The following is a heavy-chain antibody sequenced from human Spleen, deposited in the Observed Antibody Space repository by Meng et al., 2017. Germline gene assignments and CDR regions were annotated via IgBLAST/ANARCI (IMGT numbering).Heavy chain of an antibody. CDR2: INPNSGDT. V-gene: IGHV1-2*06. J-gene: IGHJ4*02. CDR1: GYNFTGYH. Sequence: QVQQGQSGAEVKKPGPSAKVSCKASGYNFTGYHMPWVRQGPGQGLEWMGRINPNSGDTRYAQKFQGRVTMTRDTAISTAYMELSSLIFDDTAVYYCARGPGAVRSPYYFDYWGQGTLVTVSS. CDR3: ARGPGAVRSPYYFDY. D-gene: IGHD2-15*01.